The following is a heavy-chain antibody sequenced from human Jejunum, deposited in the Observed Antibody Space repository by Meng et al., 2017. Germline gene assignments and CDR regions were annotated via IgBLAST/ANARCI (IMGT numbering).Heavy chain of an antibody. CDR2: INEDGRMK. CDR1: GFTFSDHW. V-gene: IGHV3-7*01. Sequence: GGSLRLSCAASGFTFSDHWMNWVRQAPGKGLEWVANINEDGRMKRPVDSVKGRFTISRDNAKNSVYLQMNNLTVEDTAVYYCLSWASRNYWGQGNLVTVAS. J-gene: IGHJ4*02. D-gene: IGHD7-27*01. CDR3: LSWASRNY.